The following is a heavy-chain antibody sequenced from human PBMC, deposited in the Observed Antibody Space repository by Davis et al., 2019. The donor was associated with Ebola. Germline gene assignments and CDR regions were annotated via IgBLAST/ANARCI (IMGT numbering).Heavy chain of an antibody. J-gene: IGHJ4*02. CDR2: IYYTGSA. Sequence: PSETLSLTCTVSGVSISRHYWSWIRQPQGKRLEWFGSIYYTGSAYYNSSLNSRVTISVDTSKNQFSLKLSSVTAADTAMYYCAERGGSVWGQGTLVTVSS. D-gene: IGHD3-16*01. V-gene: IGHV4-59*11. CDR1: GVSISRHY. CDR3: AERGGSV.